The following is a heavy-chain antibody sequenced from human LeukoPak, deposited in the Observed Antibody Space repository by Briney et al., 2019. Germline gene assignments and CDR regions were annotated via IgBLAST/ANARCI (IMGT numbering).Heavy chain of an antibody. D-gene: IGHD6-19*01. Sequence: SETLSLTCTVSGGSINNYYWTWIRQAPGKGLEWIGYISDIGRTNYNPSLKSRVTISVDTSKNQFSLKLTSVTAADTAVYYWARNQLGSGWHSSAYWGQGTLVTVSS. CDR1: GGSINNYY. CDR3: ARNQLGSGWHSSAY. J-gene: IGHJ4*02. CDR2: ISDIGRT. V-gene: IGHV4-59*01.